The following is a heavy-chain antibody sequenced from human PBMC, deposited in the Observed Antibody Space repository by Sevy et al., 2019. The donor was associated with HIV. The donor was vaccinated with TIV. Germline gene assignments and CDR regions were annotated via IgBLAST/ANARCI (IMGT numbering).Heavy chain of an antibody. Sequence: SETLSLTCAVYGGSFSGYYWSWIRQPPGKGLEWIGEINHSGSTNYNPSLKSRVTISVDTSKNQFSLKLSSVTAADTAVYYCARRVVKGSNYWDFDLWGRGTLVTVSS. CDR1: GGSFSGYY. CDR3: ARRVVKGSNYWDFDL. V-gene: IGHV4-34*01. J-gene: IGHJ2*01. CDR2: INHSGST. D-gene: IGHD3-3*01.